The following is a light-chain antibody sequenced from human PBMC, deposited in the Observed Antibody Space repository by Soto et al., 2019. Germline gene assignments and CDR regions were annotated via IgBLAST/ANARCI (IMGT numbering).Light chain of an antibody. CDR3: CSYAGSTTLLV. V-gene: IGLV2-23*02. CDR1: SSDVGSYNL. CDR2: EVS. J-gene: IGLJ3*02. Sequence: QSALTQPASVSGSPGQSITISCTGTSSDVGSYNLVSWYQQHPGKAPKLMIYEVSKRPSRVSNRFSGSKSGNTASLTISGVQAEDEADYYCCSYAGSTTLLVFGGGTKLTVL.